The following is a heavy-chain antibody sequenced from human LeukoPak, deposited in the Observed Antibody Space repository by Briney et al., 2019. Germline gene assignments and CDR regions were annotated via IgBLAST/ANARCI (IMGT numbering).Heavy chain of an antibody. J-gene: IGHJ4*02. CDR1: GFTFSNAW. CDR3: TTDVTPPNWNDGLGY. D-gene: IGHD1-1*01. CDR2: FKRKTYGGTT. V-gene: IGHV3-15*01. Sequence: GGSLRLSCAASGFTFSNAWMSWVRQAPGKGLGWVGRFKRKTYGGTTDYVAPVKGRFTISRDDSKNTLSLQMNSLKTEDTAVYYCTTDVTPPNWNDGLGYWGQGTLVTVSS.